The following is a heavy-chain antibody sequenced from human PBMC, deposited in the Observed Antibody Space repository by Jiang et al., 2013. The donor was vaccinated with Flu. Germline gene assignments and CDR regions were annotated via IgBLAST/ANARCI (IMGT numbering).Heavy chain of an antibody. CDR3: ARLGWVGDLYYFDY. J-gene: IGHJ4*02. Sequence: LLKPSETLSLTCTVSSSITSYYWSWIRQPPGKGLEWIGYIYYSGSTKYNPSFKSRVSISVDTSKRQFSLNLSSVTAADTAVYYCARLGWVGDLYYFDYWGQGTLVSVSS. CDR1: SSITSYY. CDR2: IYYSGST. D-gene: IGHD3-10*01. V-gene: IGHV4-59*01.